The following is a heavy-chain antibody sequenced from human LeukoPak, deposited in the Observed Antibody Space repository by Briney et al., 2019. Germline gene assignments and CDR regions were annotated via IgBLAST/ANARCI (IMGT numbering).Heavy chain of an antibody. CDR2: ISYDGSNK. V-gene: IGHV3-30*03. J-gene: IGHJ4*02. CDR1: GFTFSSYG. D-gene: IGHD5-12*01. CDR3: ARDQSGGYSGFDARD. Sequence: GRSLRLSCAASGFTFSSYGMHWVRQAPGKGLEWVAVISYDGSNKYYADSVKGRFTISRDNSKNTVYLQMDSLRVEDTAVYYCARDQSGGYSGFDARDWGQGTLVTVSS.